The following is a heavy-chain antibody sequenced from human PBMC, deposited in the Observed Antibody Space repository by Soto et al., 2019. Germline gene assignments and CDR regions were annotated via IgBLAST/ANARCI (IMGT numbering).Heavy chain of an antibody. CDR2: MSHSGGT. Sequence: QVQLQQWGAGLLKPSETLSLTCAVYGGFVSSGSYYWSWIRQPPGKGLEWIGEMSHSGGTHFNPSLKSRVTIPVDTSKNQFSLKMTSVTAADTARDYCARVERGTATTVVDAFDIWGPGTMVTVSS. J-gene: IGHJ3*02. V-gene: IGHV4-34*01. CDR1: GGFVSSGSYY. CDR3: ARVERGTATTVVDAFDI. D-gene: IGHD1-1*01.